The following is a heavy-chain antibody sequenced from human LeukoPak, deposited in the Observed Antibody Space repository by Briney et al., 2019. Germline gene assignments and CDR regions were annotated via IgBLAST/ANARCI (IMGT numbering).Heavy chain of an antibody. CDR3: STGYYGDAFDI. CDR2: ISAYNGNT. J-gene: IGHJ3*02. D-gene: IGHD3-22*01. Sequence: ASVKVSCKASGYTFTSYGISWVRQAPGQGLEWMGWISAYNGNTDYAQKLQGRVTMTTDTSTSTAYMELRGLRSDDTAVYYCSTGYYGDAFDIWGQGTMVTVSS. CDR1: GYTFTSYG. V-gene: IGHV1-18*01.